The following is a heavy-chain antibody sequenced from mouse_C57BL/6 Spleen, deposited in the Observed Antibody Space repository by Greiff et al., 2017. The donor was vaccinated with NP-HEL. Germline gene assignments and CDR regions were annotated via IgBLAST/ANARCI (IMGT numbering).Heavy chain of an antibody. CDR1: GYSFTGYY. CDR3: ASAYDYDGYFDV. CDR2: INPSTGGT. V-gene: IGHV1-42*01. D-gene: IGHD2-4*01. Sequence: EVQLVESGPELVKPGASVKISCKASGYSFTGYYMNWVKQSPEKSLEWIGEINPSTGGTTYNQKFKAKATLTVDKSSSTAYMQLKSLTSEDSAVYYCASAYDYDGYFDVWGTGTTVTVSS. J-gene: IGHJ1*03.